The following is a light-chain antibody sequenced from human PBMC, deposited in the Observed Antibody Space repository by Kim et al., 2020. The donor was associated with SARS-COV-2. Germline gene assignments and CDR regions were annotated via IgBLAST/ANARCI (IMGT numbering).Light chain of an antibody. CDR2: AAS. CDR1: QSINTF. Sequence: GDRVTITCRASQSINTFLNWYQQRPGKAPKLLMYAASSLPRGVPSRFSGSRSGTDFTLTISSLQPEDFATYYCQQSYSAPITFGQGTRLEIK. V-gene: IGKV1-39*01. J-gene: IGKJ5*01. CDR3: QQSYSAPIT.